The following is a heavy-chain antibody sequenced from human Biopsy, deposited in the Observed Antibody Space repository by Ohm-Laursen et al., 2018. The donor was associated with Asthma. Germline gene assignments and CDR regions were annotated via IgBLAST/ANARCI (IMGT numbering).Heavy chain of an antibody. V-gene: IGHV4-31*03. D-gene: IGHD3-22*01. CDR2: IHHSGTS. J-gene: IGHJ4*02. CDR3: ARIPRRSGSYFVDY. CDR1: GDFITSGGCC. Sequence: TLTLTCFVSGDFITSGGCCWNWIRQHPGKGLEWIGYIHHSGTSYFNPSLKSRVYFSRDTSKNQFSLRLSSVTAADTAMYYCARIPRRSGSYFVDYWGQGTLVTVSS.